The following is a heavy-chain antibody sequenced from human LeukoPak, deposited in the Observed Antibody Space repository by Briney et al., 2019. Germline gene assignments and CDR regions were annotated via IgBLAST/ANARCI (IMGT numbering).Heavy chain of an antibody. J-gene: IGHJ4*02. V-gene: IGHV3-11*04. CDR2: ISSSGSTI. Sequence: GGSLRLSCAASGFTFSVHYMTWIRQAPGKGLEWVSYISSSGSTIYYADSVKGRFTISRDNAKNSLYLQMNSLRAEDRAVYYCARRGRDGYKSLDYWGQGTLVAVSS. CDR1: GFTFSVHY. D-gene: IGHD5-24*01. CDR3: ARRGRDGYKSLDY.